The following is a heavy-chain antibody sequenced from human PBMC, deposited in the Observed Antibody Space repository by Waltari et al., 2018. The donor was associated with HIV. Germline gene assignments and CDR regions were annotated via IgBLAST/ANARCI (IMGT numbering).Heavy chain of an antibody. CDR3: ARIGDTAMVYYYYGMDV. CDR2: ISYDGSNK. Sequence: QVQLVESGGGVVQPGRSLRLSCAASGFTFSSSAMHWVRQAPGKGLEWVAVISYDGSNKYYADSVKGRFTISRDNSKNTLYLQMNSLRAEDTAVYYCARIGDTAMVYYYYGMDVWGQGTTVTVSS. CDR1: GFTFSSSA. D-gene: IGHD5-18*01. V-gene: IGHV3-30-3*01. J-gene: IGHJ6*02.